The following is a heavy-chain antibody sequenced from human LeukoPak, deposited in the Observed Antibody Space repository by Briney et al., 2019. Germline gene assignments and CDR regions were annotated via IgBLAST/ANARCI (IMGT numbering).Heavy chain of an antibody. CDR1: GDSITSGGYS. CDR2: IYHSGST. V-gene: IGHV4-30-2*01. CDR3: ARGSLGSSSSRVDSIYYFDY. Sequence: PSETLSLTCAVSGDSITSGGYSWSWIRQPPGKGLEWIGYIYHSGSTYYNPSLKSRVTISVDRSKNQFSPKLSSVTAADTAVYYCARGSLGSSSSRVDSIYYFDYWGQGTLVTVSS. J-gene: IGHJ4*02. D-gene: IGHD6-6*01.